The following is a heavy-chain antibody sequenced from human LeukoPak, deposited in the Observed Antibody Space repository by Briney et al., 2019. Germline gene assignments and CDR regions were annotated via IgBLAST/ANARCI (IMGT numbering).Heavy chain of an antibody. J-gene: IGHJ6*02. CDR2: ISYDGSNK. Sequence: SCKASGYTFTSYYMHWVRQAPGKGLEWVAVISYDGSNKYYADSVKGRFTISRDNSKNTLYLQMNSLRAEDTAVYYCAKEEGSSWSEDYGMDVWGQGTTVTVSS. D-gene: IGHD6-13*01. CDR1: GYTFTSYY. V-gene: IGHV3-30*18. CDR3: AKEEGSSWSEDYGMDV.